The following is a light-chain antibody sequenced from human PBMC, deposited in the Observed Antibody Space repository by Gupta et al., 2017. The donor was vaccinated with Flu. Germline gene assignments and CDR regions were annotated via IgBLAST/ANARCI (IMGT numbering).Light chain of an antibody. V-gene: IGKV3-11*01. CDR2: DAS. J-gene: IGKJ4*01. Sequence: ATLSLSPVERATLSCRASQSVSSYLAWYQQKPGQAPRLLIYDASNRATGIPARFSGSGSGTDFTLTISSLEPEDFAVYYCQQRSNWPRLTFGGGTKVEIK. CDR1: QSVSSY. CDR3: QQRSNWPRLT.